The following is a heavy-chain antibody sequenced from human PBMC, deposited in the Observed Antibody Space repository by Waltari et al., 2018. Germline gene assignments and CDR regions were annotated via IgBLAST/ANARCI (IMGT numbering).Heavy chain of an antibody. D-gene: IGHD3-22*01. Sequence: EVQLVESGGGLVKPGGSLRLSCAASGFTFSSYSMNWVRQAPGKGLEWVSSISSSSSYIYYADSVKGRFTISRDNAKNSLYLQMNSLRAEDTAVYYCARDKRLTYYYDSSGYPIDYWGQGTLVTVSS. V-gene: IGHV3-21*01. J-gene: IGHJ4*02. CDR3: ARDKRLTYYYDSSGYPIDY. CDR2: ISSSSSYI. CDR1: GFTFSSYS.